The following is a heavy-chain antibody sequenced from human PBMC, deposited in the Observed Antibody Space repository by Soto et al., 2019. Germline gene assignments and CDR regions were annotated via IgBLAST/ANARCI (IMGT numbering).Heavy chain of an antibody. CDR3: AKDSFVGYCSGGSCYDDY. CDR1: GFTFSSYA. J-gene: IGHJ4*02. D-gene: IGHD2-15*01. CDR2: FSGSGGST. Sequence: PGGSLRLSCAASGFTFSSYAMSWVRQAPGKGLEWVSVFSGSGGSTYYADSVKGRFTISRDNSKNTLYLQMNSLRAEDTAVYYCAKDSFVGYCSGGSCYDDYWGQGTLVTVSS. V-gene: IGHV3-23*01.